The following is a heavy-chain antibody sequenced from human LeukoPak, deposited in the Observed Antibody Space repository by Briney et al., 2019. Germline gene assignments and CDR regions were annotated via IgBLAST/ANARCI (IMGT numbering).Heavy chain of an antibody. CDR1: GYTFTGYY. Sequence: ASVKVSCKASGYTFTGYYMHWVRQAPGQGLEWMGWINPNSGGTNYAQKFQGRVTMTRDTSISTAYMELSRLRSDDTAVYYCARDTSDFWSGYSLWGLDYWGQGTLVTVSS. CDR3: ARDTSDFWSGYSLWGLDY. D-gene: IGHD3-3*01. J-gene: IGHJ4*02. CDR2: INPNSGGT. V-gene: IGHV1-2*02.